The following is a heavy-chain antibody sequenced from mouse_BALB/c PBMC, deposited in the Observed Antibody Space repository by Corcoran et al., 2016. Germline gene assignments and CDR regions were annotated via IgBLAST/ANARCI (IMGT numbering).Heavy chain of an antibody. CDR2: IDPANGNT. V-gene: IGHV14-3*02. D-gene: IGHD2-4*01. CDR1: GFNIKDTY. CDR3: ARNYDYDAWFAY. Sequence: EVQLQQSGAELVKPGASVTLSCTASGFNIKDTYMHWVKQMPEQGLEWIGRIDPANGNTKYDPKFQGKATITADTSSNPAYLQLSSLTSEDTAVYYCARNYDYDAWFAYWGQGTLVTVSA. J-gene: IGHJ3*01.